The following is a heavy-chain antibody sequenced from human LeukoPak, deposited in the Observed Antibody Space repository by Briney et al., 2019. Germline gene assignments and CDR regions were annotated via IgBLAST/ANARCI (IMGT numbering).Heavy chain of an antibody. CDR2: IYSDNT. CDR1: GFTLSSNS. CDR3: ARRAGAYSHPYDY. Sequence: GGSLRLSCTVSGFTLSSNSMRWVRQAPGKGLEGVSFIYSDNTHYLYSVKGRFTISRDNSKNTLYLQMNSLRAEDTAVYYCARRAGAYSHPYDYWGQGTLVTVSS. J-gene: IGHJ4*02. D-gene: IGHD4/OR15-4a*01. V-gene: IGHV3-53*01.